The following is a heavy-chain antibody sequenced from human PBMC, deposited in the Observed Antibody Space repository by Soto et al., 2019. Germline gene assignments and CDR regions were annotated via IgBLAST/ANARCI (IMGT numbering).Heavy chain of an antibody. CDR3: ARLPDYDILTGYYNGLADAFDI. Sequence: QLQLQESGPGLVKPSETLSLTCTVSGGSISSSSYYWGWIGQPPGKGLEWIGSIYYSGRTYYNPSLQGRVTIYVDTSKNQFSLKLSSVTAADTAVYYCARLPDYDILTGYYNGLADAFDIWGQGTMVTVSS. J-gene: IGHJ3*02. V-gene: IGHV4-39*01. CDR2: IYYSGRT. D-gene: IGHD3-9*01. CDR1: GGSISSSSYY.